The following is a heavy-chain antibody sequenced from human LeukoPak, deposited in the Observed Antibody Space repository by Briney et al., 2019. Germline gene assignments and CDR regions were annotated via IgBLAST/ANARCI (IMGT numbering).Heavy chain of an antibody. J-gene: IGHJ5*02. V-gene: IGHV4-59*08. CDR3: ARGVRYFDWLLSSRSRNWFDP. D-gene: IGHD3-9*01. Sequence: SETLSLTCTVSGGSISSYYWSWIRQPPGKGLEWIGYIYYSGSTNYNPSLKSRVTISVDTSKNQLSLKLSSVTAADTAVYYCARGVRYFDWLLSSRSRNWFDPWGQGTLVTVSS. CDR2: IYYSGST. CDR1: GGSISSYY.